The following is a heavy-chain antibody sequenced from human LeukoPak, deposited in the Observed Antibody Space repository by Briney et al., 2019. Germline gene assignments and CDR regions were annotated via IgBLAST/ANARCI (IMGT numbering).Heavy chain of an antibody. V-gene: IGHV3-21*01. D-gene: IGHD3-16*01. CDR1: GFTFSSYS. CDR2: LSSSSSYI. CDR3: ARIGDGLGY. Sequence: PGGSLRLSCAASGFTFSSYSMNWVRQAPGKGLEWFSSLSSSSSYIYYADSVKGRFTISRDNTKNSLYLQMNSLRAEDTAVYYCARIGDGLGYWGQGTLVTVSS. J-gene: IGHJ4*02.